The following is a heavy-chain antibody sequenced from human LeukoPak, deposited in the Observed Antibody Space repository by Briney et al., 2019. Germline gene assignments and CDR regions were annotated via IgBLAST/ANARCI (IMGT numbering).Heavy chain of an antibody. CDR2: IYHSGST. V-gene: IGHV4-38-2*02. CDR1: GYSISSGYH. J-gene: IGHJ5*02. CDR3: ARDVWADCSSTSCYPNEKHNWFDP. D-gene: IGHD2-2*01. Sequence: KPSETLSLTCTVSGYSISSGYHWGWIRQPPGKGLEWIVSIYHSGSTYYNPSLKSRVTISVDTSKNQFSLKLSSVTAADTAVYYCARDVWADCSSTSCYPNEKHNWFDPWGQGTLVTVSS.